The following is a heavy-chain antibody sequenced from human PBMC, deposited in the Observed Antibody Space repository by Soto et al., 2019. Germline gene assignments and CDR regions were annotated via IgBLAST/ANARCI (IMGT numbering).Heavy chain of an antibody. V-gene: IGHV4-39*01. J-gene: IGHJ4*02. Sequence: SPTLSLTCTVSGGSISSSSYYWGWIRQPPGKGLEWIGSIYYSGSTYYNPSLKSRVTISVDTSKNQFSLKLSSVTAADTAVYYCARHFVGDIVVVPAANFDYWGQGTLVTVSS. D-gene: IGHD2-2*01. CDR3: ARHFVGDIVVVPAANFDY. CDR2: IYYSGST. CDR1: GGSISSSSYY.